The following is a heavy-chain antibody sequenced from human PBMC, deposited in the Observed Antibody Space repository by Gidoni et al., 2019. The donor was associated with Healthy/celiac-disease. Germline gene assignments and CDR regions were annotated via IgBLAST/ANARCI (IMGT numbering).Heavy chain of an antibody. Sequence: HVQLPESGPGLVKPSQTLSLTCTVSGGPISSGSYYWSWIRQPAGKGLEWIGRIDTSGSTNYNPSLKSRVTISVDTSKNQFSLKLSSVTAADTAVYYCARDRGGYTGAFDIWGQGTMVTVSS. V-gene: IGHV4-61*02. CDR2: IDTSGST. D-gene: IGHD2-15*01. J-gene: IGHJ3*02. CDR1: GGPISSGSYY. CDR3: ARDRGGYTGAFDI.